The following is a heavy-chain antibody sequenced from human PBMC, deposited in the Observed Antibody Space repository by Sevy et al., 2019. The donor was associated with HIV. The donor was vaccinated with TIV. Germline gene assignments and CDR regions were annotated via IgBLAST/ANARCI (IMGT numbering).Heavy chain of an antibody. D-gene: IGHD4-17*01. CDR2: ISWNSGSI. CDR3: AKGGNHGDYDAYYFDY. J-gene: IGHJ4*02. CDR1: GFTFDDYA. V-gene: IGHV3-9*03. Sequence: QAGGSLRLSCAASGFTFDDYAMHWVRQAPGKGLEWVSSISWNSGSIGYADSVKGRFTISRDNAKNSLYLQMNSLRAEDMAFYYCAKGGNHGDYDAYYFDYWGQGTLVTVSS.